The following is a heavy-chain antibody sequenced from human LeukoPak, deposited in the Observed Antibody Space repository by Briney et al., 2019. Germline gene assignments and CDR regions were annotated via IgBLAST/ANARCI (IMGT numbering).Heavy chain of an antibody. CDR2: IYSGGST. J-gene: IGHJ4*02. CDR1: GFTVSSNY. Sequence: GGSLRLSCAASGFTVSSNYMSWVRQAPGKGLEWVSVIYSGGSTYYADSVKGRFTISRDNSKNTLYLQMNSLRAEDTAVYYCARGAAAGTRGVGATDYWGQGTLVTVSS. CDR3: ARGAAAGTRGVGATDY. D-gene: IGHD6-13*01. V-gene: IGHV3-66*01.